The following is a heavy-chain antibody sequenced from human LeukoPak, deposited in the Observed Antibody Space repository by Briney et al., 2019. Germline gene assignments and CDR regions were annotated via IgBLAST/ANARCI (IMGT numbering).Heavy chain of an antibody. CDR2: IYTSGTT. D-gene: IGHD3-10*01. Sequence: SETLSLTCTVSGGSISSGTYYWTWIRQPAGKGLEWVGRIYTSGTTYYNPSLKSRVTISVDRSKNQFSLILSSMTAADTAVYYCARGGGELLWFGELPNWFDPWGQGTLVTVSS. CDR3: ARGGGELLWFGELPNWFDP. V-gene: IGHV4-61*02. J-gene: IGHJ5*02. CDR1: GGSISSGTYY.